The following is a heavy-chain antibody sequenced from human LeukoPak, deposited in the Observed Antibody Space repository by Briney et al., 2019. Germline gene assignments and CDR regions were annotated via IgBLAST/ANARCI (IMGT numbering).Heavy chain of an antibody. V-gene: IGHV4-39*07. D-gene: IGHD4-11*01. Sequence: SETLSLTCTVSGGSISSSSYYWGWIRQPPGKGLEWIGSIYYSGSTYYNPSLKSRVTISVDTSKNQFSLKLSSVTAADTAVYYCARPNSYYLGNAAFDIWGQGTMVTVSS. CDR3: ARPNSYYLGNAAFDI. CDR2: IYYSGST. J-gene: IGHJ3*02. CDR1: GGSISSSSYY.